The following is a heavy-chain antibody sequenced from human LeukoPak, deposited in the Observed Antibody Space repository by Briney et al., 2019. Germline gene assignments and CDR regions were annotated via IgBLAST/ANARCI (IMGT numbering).Heavy chain of an antibody. D-gene: IGHD3-22*01. CDR2: TRNIANSYTT. CDR1: GFTFSDYY. V-gene: IGHV3-72*01. CDR3: ARENEARYYYDSSGYSDAFDI. Sequence: PGGSLRLSCAASGFTFSDYYMSWIRQAPGKGLEWVGRTRNIANSYTTEYAASVKGRFTISRDDSKNSLYLQMNSLKTEDTAVYYCARENEARYYYDSSGYSDAFDIWGQGTMVTVSS. J-gene: IGHJ3*02.